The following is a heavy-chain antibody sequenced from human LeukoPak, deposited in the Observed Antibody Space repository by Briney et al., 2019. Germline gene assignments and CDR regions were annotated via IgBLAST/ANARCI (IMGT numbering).Heavy chain of an antibody. CDR1: GFTVSSNY. CDR3: TRAPYHGDYVSWA. Sequence: SGGSLRLSCAASGFTVSSNYMSWVRQAPGKGPVWVSRISSDGSDTTYADSVKGRFTISRDNAKKMLYLQMNGLRVDDTAVYCCTRAPYHGDYVSWAWGQGTLVTVSS. D-gene: IGHD4-17*01. J-gene: IGHJ4*02. CDR2: ISSDGSDT. V-gene: IGHV3-74*01.